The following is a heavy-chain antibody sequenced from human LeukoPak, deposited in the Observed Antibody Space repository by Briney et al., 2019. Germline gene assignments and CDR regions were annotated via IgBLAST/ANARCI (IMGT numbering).Heavy chain of an antibody. V-gene: IGHV3-30*09. CDR3: ARFRAATTRFDY. CDR1: GFTFRDYA. J-gene: IGHJ4*02. D-gene: IGHD1/OR15-1a*01. CDR2: VSFDGNTT. Sequence: GGSLRLSCAASGFTFRDYAMYWVRQAPGRGLEWAAVVSFDGNTTFYSDSVKGRFAISRDNSKNTLYLEMNSLRPEDTAVYYCARFRAATTRFDYWGQGTLVTVSS.